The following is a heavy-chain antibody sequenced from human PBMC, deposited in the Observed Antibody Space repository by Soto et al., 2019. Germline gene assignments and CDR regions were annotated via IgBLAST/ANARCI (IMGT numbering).Heavy chain of an antibody. V-gene: IGHV4-31*03. CDR1: GGSISSGGYY. CDR2: IYYSGST. Sequence: SETLSLTCTASGGSISSGGYYWSRIRQHPEKGLEWIGYIYYSGSTYYNPSLKSRVTISVDTSKNQFSLELSSVTAADTAVYYCARDLWFGELFGYFDLWGRGTLVTVSS. D-gene: IGHD3-10*01. CDR3: ARDLWFGELFGYFDL. J-gene: IGHJ2*01.